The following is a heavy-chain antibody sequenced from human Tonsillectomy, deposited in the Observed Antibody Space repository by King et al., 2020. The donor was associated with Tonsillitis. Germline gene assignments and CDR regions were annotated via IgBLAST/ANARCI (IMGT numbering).Heavy chain of an antibody. J-gene: IGHJ3*02. CDR2: ADNTGST. V-gene: IGHV4-34*01. CDR1: SGSFSGNY. Sequence: VQLQQWGAGLLKPSETLSLTCAVYSGSFSGNYWSWIRQSPEKGLEWIGEADNTGSTNYSPSLQSRVTISVDPSKSQFSLILTSLTAADTAVYYCARDRRIPKYIGNDYMRAFDIWGQGTTVTVSS. CDR3: ARDRRIPKYIGNDYMRAFDI. D-gene: IGHD1-26*01.